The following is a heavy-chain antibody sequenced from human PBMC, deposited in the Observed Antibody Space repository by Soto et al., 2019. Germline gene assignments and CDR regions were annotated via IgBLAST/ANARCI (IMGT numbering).Heavy chain of an antibody. CDR1: GFTFSSYW. D-gene: IGHD1-1*01. J-gene: IGHJ6*02. Sequence: GGSLRLSCAASGFTFSSYWMHWVRQAPGKGLVWVSRINSDGSSTNYADSVKGRFTISRDNAKNTLYLQMNSLRAEDTAVYYCARDRLRYNWNDFPYYYYGMDVWGQGTTVTVSS. CDR2: INSDGSST. V-gene: IGHV3-74*01. CDR3: ARDRLRYNWNDFPYYYYGMDV.